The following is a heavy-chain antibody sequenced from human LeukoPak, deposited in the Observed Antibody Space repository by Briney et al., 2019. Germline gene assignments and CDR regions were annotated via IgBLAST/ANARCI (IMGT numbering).Heavy chain of an antibody. CDR1: GGSFSGYY. CDR3: ARGENVYDILTGYYNAYAFDI. D-gene: IGHD3-9*01. CDR2: INHSGST. Sequence: SETLSLTCAVYGGSFSGYYWSWIRQPPGKGLEWIGDINHSGSTNYNPSLKSRVTISVDTTKNQFSLKLSSVTAADTAVYYCARGENVYDILTGYYNAYAFDIWGQGTMVTVSS. V-gene: IGHV4-34*01. J-gene: IGHJ3*02.